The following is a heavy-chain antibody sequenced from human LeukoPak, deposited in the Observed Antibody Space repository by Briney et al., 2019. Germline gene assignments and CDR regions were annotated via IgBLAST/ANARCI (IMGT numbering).Heavy chain of an antibody. D-gene: IGHD3-10*01. V-gene: IGHV3-33*06. CDR2: IWFDGSNK. CDR3: AKDFSYGSGSYPLPDY. Sequence: GGSLRLSCAASGFTLSNYGMYWVRQAPGKGLEWVAVIWFDGSNKYYADSVKGRFTISRDNSKNTVYLQMNSLRAEDTAVYYCAKDFSYGSGSYPLPDYWGQGTLVTVSS. J-gene: IGHJ4*02. CDR1: GFTLSNYG.